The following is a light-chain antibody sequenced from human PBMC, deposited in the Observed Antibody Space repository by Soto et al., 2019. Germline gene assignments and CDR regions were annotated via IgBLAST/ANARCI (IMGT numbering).Light chain of an antibody. CDR2: GAS. J-gene: IGKJ4*01. Sequence: EIVMTQSPGTVSVSPGDRATLSCRASQSVTINLAWYQQRPGQAPRLLIYGASKRATGIPPRFSGSGSGTEFTLTISSLQAEDFAVYYCQRYNNWPPLAVDGGTMVEIK. CDR1: QSVTIN. V-gene: IGKV3-15*01. CDR3: QRYNNWPPLA.